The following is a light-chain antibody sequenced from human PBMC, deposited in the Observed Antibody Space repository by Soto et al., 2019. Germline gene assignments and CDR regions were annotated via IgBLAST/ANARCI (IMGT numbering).Light chain of an antibody. CDR1: RNLNNY. Sequence: DIQITQPPSSLSAPIGDRVTLTCGGSRNLNNYLHWYQRKPGKAPKLLIYGASGLQSGVPSRFSGSGSGTHFTLTISSLQPEDFETDFCQQTYDNPQTFGGGTKVDIK. V-gene: IGKV1-39*01. CDR3: QQTYDNPQT. CDR2: GAS. J-gene: IGKJ4*01.